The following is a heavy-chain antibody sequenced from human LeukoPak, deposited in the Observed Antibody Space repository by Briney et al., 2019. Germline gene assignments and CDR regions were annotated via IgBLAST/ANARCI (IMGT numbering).Heavy chain of an antibody. CDR1: GGSISSYY. V-gene: IGHV4-59*01. J-gene: IGHJ4*02. D-gene: IGHD3-22*01. CDR2: IYYSGST. Sequence: SETLSLTCTVSGGSISSYYWSWIRQPPGKGLEWIGYIYYSGSTNYNPSLKSRVTISADTSKNQFSLKLSSVTAADTAVYYCARFYYSWSAVDSSGLYYFDYWGQGTLVTVSS. CDR3: ARFYYSWSAVDSSGLYYFDY.